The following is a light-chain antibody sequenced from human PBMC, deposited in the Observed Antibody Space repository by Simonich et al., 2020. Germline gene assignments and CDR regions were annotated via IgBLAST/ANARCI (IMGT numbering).Light chain of an antibody. CDR2: EVS. V-gene: IGLV2-23*02. Sequence: QSALTQPASVSGSPGQSITISCTGTSSDVGGYNLVSLYHQHPGKAPKLMIFEVSKRPSGVSNRFSGSKSGNTASLTISGLQAEDEADYYCCSYAGSSTWVFGGGTKLTVL. CDR3: CSYAGSSTWV. J-gene: IGLJ3*02. CDR1: SSDVGGYNL.